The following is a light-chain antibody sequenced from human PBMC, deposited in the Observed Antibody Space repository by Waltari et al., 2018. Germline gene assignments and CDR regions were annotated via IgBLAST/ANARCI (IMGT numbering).Light chain of an antibody. V-gene: IGLV1-40*01. CDR1: SSNIGATYH. Sequence: QSVLTQPPSVSGAPGQRVTISCTGSSSNIGATYHVHWYQQLPGSGPNLLIYGNNNRPSGVPDRFSGSKSGTSAPLAITGLLAEDEADYYCQSYDSSLSGYVFGTGTKVTVL. J-gene: IGLJ1*01. CDR2: GNN. CDR3: QSYDSSLSGYV.